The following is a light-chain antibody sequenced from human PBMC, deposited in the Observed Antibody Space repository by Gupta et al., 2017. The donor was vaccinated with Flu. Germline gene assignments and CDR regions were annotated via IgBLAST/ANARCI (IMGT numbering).Light chain of an antibody. CDR1: LWAKKY. Sequence: PGQTARIPCSGELWAKKYAFWYQQTAGQPPVRFVYEDTKRPAMIPDSFSASTSGTTTTLTITEAKVEDEADYYCCSTASAANWVFGGGTKLTVL. J-gene: IGLJ3*02. V-gene: IGLV3-10*01. CDR2: EDT. CDR3: CSTASAANWV.